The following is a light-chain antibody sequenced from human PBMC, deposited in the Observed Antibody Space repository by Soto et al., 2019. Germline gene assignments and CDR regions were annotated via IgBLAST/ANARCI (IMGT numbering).Light chain of an antibody. V-gene: IGLV1-40*01. Sequence: QLVLTQPPSVSGAPGQRVTISCTGSRSNLGAGYDVHWYQQLPGAAPKLLIYRNNNRPSGVPDRFSGSKSGTSASLAITGLQAEDEADYYCQSYDSSLTGSGVFGGGTKLTVL. CDR1: RSNLGAGYD. J-gene: IGLJ3*02. CDR2: RNN. CDR3: QSYDSSLTGSGV.